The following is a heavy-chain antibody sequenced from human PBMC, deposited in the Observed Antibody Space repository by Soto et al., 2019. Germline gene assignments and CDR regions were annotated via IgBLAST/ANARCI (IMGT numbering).Heavy chain of an antibody. J-gene: IGHJ6*02. Sequence: ASVKVSCKASGGTFDRHTINWVRQAPGQGLEWMGGIIPIFSTPKYAQKFQGRVMLTADKSTSTAYMELSSLRYEDTAVYYCARGGLQAQGVQYNHYAMDVWGQGTTVTVSS. CDR1: GGTFDRHT. CDR2: IIPIFSTP. CDR3: ARGGLQAQGVQYNHYAMDV. V-gene: IGHV1-69*06. D-gene: IGHD4-4*01.